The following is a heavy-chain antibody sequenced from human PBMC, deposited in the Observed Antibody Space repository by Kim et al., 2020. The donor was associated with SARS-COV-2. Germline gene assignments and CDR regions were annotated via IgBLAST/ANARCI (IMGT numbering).Heavy chain of an antibody. J-gene: IGHJ4*02. CDR1: GGSVSSGSYY. Sequence: SETLSLTCTVSGGSVSSGSYYWSWIRQPPGKGLEWIGYIYYSGSTNYNPSLKSRVTISVDTSKNQFSLKLSSVTAADTAVYYCARIYCGGDCSFFDYWGQGTLVTVSS. CDR2: IYYSGST. V-gene: IGHV4-61*01. CDR3: ARIYCGGDCSFFDY. D-gene: IGHD2-21*01.